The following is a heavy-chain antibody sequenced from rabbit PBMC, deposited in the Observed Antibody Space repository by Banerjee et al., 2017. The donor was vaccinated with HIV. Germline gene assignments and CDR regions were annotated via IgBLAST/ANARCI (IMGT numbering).Heavy chain of an antibody. CDR2: IYPGGSGNT. CDR3: ARDSGTSFSTYGMDL. V-gene: IGHV1S45*01. CDR1: GFSFSSNDY. Sequence: QEQLEESGGDLVKPEGSLTLTCKASGFSFSSNDYMCWVRQAPGKGLEWIACIYPGGSGNTYSATWAKGRFTISKASSTTVTLQMTSLTVADTATYFCARDSGTSFSTYGMDLWGPGTLVTV. D-gene: IGHD8-1*01. J-gene: IGHJ6*01.